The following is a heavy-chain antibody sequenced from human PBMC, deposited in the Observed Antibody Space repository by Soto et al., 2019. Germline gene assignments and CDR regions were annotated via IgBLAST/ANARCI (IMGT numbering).Heavy chain of an antibody. Sequence: SETLSLTCTVSGDSISSYNLAWIRQPPGKGLEWIGYFRSSGGTSYNPSLKSRVAISADTSTKQFSLTLSSVTAADTAMYYCARNGDCTRPGCIVGWFDPWGPGTLVTVSS. D-gene: IGHD2-8*01. J-gene: IGHJ5*02. CDR3: ARNGDCTRPGCIVGWFDP. CDR2: FRSSGGT. CDR1: GDSISSYN. V-gene: IGHV4-59*08.